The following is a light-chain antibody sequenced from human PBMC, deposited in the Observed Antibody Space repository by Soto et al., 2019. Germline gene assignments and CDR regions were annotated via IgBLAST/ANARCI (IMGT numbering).Light chain of an antibody. J-gene: IGKJ1*01. V-gene: IGKV1-5*03. CDR1: QSISSW. Sequence: DIQMTQSTSTLSASVGDRVTITCRASQSISSWLAWYQQKPGKAPKLLIYKASSLESGVPSRFSGSGSGTEFTLTISSLQPDDFASYYCQKYNRWWTFGQGTKMEIK. CDR2: KAS. CDR3: QKYNRWWT.